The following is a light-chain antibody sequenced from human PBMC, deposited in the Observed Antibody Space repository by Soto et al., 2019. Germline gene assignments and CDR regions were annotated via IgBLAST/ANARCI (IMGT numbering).Light chain of an antibody. CDR3: QQYNNWPYT. J-gene: IGKJ2*01. Sequence: DKLMSQSPATLSVSPGERVTLSCRASQNIHNHMSWFLQKPGQTPRLLIYGASTRATGIPARFSGSGSGTQFTLTIASLHSEDFAVYFCQQYNNWPYTFGQGTKVDIK. CDR1: QNIHNH. CDR2: GAS. V-gene: IGKV3-15*01.